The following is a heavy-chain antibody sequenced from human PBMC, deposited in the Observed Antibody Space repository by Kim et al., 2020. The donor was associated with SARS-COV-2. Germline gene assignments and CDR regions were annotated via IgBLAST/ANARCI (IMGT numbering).Heavy chain of an antibody. CDR2: ISAYNGNT. J-gene: IGHJ4*02. CDR3: ARDRLEWSYYDFWSGYLDY. D-gene: IGHD3-3*01. Sequence: ASVKVSCKASGYTFTSYGISWVRQAPGQGLEWMGWISAYNGNTNYAQKLQGRVTMTTDTSTSTAYMELRSLRSDDTAAYYCARDRLEWSYYDFWSGYLDYWGQGTLVTVSS. CDR1: GYTFTSYG. V-gene: IGHV1-18*01.